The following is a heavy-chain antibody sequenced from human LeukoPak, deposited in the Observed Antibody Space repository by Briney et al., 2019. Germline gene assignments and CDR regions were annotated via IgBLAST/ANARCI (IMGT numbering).Heavy chain of an antibody. CDR3: ARQAMVRGVPPCYMDV. V-gene: IGHV4-39*01. Sequence: PSETLSLTCTVSGGSISSSSYYWGWIRQPPGKGLEWNVRIYYSGSTYYNPSLKSRVTISVDTSKNQFSLKLSSVTAADTAVYYCARQAMVRGVPPCYMDVWGKGTTVTVSS. J-gene: IGHJ6*03. D-gene: IGHD3-10*01. CDR1: GGSISSSSYY. CDR2: IYYSGST.